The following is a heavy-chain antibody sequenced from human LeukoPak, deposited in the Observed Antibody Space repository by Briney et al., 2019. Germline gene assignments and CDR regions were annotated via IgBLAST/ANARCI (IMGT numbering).Heavy chain of an antibody. V-gene: IGHV3-53*01. CDR3: ASEYFDWLYGGYFDY. CDR2: IYSGGNT. Sequence: GGSLRLSCAASGFTVSSNYMSWVRQAPGKGLDWVSVIYSGGNTYYADSVKGRFTISRDNSKNTLYLQMNSLRAEDTAVYYCASEYFDWLYGGYFDYWGQGTLSPSPQ. CDR1: GFTVSSNY. D-gene: IGHD3-9*01. J-gene: IGHJ4*02.